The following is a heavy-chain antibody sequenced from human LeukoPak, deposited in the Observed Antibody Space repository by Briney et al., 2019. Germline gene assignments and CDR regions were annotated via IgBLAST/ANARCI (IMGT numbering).Heavy chain of an antibody. CDR3: VKDNPLDY. CDR2: IPFDGSHK. CDR1: GFTLSDYG. Sequence: PGGSLRLSCVVSGFTLSDYGIHWVRQAPGRGLQLVAFIPFDGSHKYYADSMKGRFTISRDNSKNTLYLHINSLRAEDTAVYYCVKDNPLDYWGQGTLVTVSS. D-gene: IGHD1-14*01. J-gene: IGHJ4*02. V-gene: IGHV3-30*02.